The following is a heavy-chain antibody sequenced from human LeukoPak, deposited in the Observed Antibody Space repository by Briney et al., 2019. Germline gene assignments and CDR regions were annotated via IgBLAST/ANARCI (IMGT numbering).Heavy chain of an antibody. CDR1: GYTFTDYY. D-gene: IGHD3-22*01. J-gene: IGHJ4*02. V-gene: IGHV1-2*02. CDR3: ARGHYYSDGRYPLHY. Sequence: ASVKVSCKASGYTFTDYYMHWVREAPGQGLEWMGWINPNSGGTNYAQTFQGRVTMTRDTSISTAYMELSRLRSDDTAVYYCARGHYYSDGRYPLHYWGQGTLVTVSS. CDR2: INPNSGGT.